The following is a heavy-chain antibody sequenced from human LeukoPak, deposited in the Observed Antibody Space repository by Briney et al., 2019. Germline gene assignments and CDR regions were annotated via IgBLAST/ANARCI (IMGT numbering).Heavy chain of an antibody. CDR2: INTDGSYS. V-gene: IGHV3-74*01. CDR3: ARDFDGPRASDY. CDR1: GFTFSYFW. Sequence: GESLGLSCAASGFTFSYFWMHWFRQTPGKGLVWVSCINTDGSYSTYADSVKGRFTISRDNVRNTLYLQMNSLRAEDSAVYYCARDFDGPRASDYWGQGISVTVSS. D-gene: IGHD4-17*01. J-gene: IGHJ4*02.